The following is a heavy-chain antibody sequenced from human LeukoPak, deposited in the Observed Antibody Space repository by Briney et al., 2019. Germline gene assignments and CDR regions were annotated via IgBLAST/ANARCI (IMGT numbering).Heavy chain of an antibody. CDR3: AREISRFGI. CDR2: IYTGGTT. Sequence: GRSLRLSCAASGFTFSSYGMHWVRQAPGKGLEWVSGIYTGGTTYYTGSVKGRFTISRDNPNNTLYLQMHSLRAEDTAVYYCAREISRFGIWGQGTLVTVSS. V-gene: IGHV3-NL1*01. D-gene: IGHD3-16*01. CDR1: GFTFSSYG. J-gene: IGHJ4*02.